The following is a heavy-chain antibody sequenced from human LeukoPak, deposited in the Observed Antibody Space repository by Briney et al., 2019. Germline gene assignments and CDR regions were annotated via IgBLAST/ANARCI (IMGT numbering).Heavy chain of an antibody. CDR2: IKQDGSGK. V-gene: IGHV3-7*01. Sequence: GGSLRLSCAASGFTFSSYWMSWVRQAPGKGLEWVANIKQDGSGKYYVDSVKGRFTISRDNAKNSLYLRMNSLRAEDTAVYYCARDLSIAARPDNWFDPWGQGTLVTVSS. CDR3: ARDLSIAARPDNWFDP. D-gene: IGHD6-6*01. CDR1: GFTFSSYW. J-gene: IGHJ5*02.